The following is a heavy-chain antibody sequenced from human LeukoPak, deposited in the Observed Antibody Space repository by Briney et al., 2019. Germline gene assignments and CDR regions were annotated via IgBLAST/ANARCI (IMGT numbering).Heavy chain of an antibody. D-gene: IGHD6-19*01. CDR1: GYTFTGYG. J-gene: IGHJ4*02. V-gene: IGHV1-18*01. CDR2: ISAYNGNT. Sequence: ASVKVSCKASGYTFTGYGISWVRQAPGQGLEWMGWISAYNGNTNYAQKLQGRVTMTTDTSTSTAYMELRSLRSDDTAVYYCARVVSSYSSGWCDYWGQGTLVTVSS. CDR3: ARVVSSYSSGWCDY.